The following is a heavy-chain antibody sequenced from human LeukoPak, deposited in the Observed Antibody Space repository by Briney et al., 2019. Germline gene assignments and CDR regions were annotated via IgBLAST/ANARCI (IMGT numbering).Heavy chain of an antibody. V-gene: IGHV1-18*01. CDR2: ISAYNGNT. Sequence: ASVKVSCKASGYTFTSYGISWVRQAPGQGLEWMGWISAYNGNTNYAQKPQGGVTMTTDTSTSTAYMELRSLRSDDTAVYYCARPYYDSSAPPYDYWGQGTLVTVSS. D-gene: IGHD3-22*01. CDR3: ARPYYDSSAPPYDY. J-gene: IGHJ4*02. CDR1: GYTFTSYG.